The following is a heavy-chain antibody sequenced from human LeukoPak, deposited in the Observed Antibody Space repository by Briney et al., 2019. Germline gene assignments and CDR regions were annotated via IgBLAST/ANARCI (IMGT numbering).Heavy chain of an antibody. CDR2: FSGSGGNT. CDR1: GFTFSSYA. V-gene: IGHV3-23*01. Sequence: PGGSLRLSCAASGFTFSSYAMSWVRQAPGKGLEWVSTFSGSGGNTYYADSVKGRFTISRDNSKTTMYLQMNNLRAEDTAVYYCAGRTAEQDYYMDVWGKGTAVTVSS. D-gene: IGHD5-18*01. J-gene: IGHJ6*03. CDR3: AGRTAEQDYYMDV.